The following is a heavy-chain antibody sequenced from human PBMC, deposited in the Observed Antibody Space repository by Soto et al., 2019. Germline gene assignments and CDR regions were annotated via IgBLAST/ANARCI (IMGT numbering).Heavy chain of an antibody. Sequence: QVHLQESGPGLVKPSQTLSLTCSVSGDSINSVGYYWYWIRQHPGEGLEYMGYVYYSGRTAYNPSFKCRISISLDTCQNQVSLVLTSVTAADTAVYYCARFAEPGVRRDSDHYYKDVWGKGTSVTVS. J-gene: IGHJ6*03. CDR1: GDSINSVGYY. CDR2: VYYSGRT. D-gene: IGHD2-8*01. CDR3: ARFAEPGVRRDSDHYYKDV. V-gene: IGHV4-31*03.